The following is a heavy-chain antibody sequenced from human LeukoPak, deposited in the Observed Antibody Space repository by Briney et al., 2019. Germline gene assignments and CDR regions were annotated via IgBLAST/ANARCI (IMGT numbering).Heavy chain of an antibody. Sequence: GGSLRLSCAASGFSFSNYGMHWVRQAPGKGLEWVAFIRYDGSNKYYAGYVKGRFTISRDNSKNTLYLQLNSLRAEDTAMYYCAKDGPRRIPYYMDVWGKGTTVTISS. CDR3: AKDGPRRIPYYMDV. J-gene: IGHJ6*03. V-gene: IGHV3-30*02. CDR2: IRYDGSNK. CDR1: GFSFSNYG.